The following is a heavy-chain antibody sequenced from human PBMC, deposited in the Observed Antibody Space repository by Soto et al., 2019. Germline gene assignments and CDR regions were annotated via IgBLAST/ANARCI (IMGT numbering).Heavy chain of an antibody. J-gene: IGHJ6*02. CDR1: GFTFSSYA. CDR3: AKGPRYYDNSGYFVDV. V-gene: IGHV3-23*01. D-gene: IGHD3-22*01. CDR2: ISGSGGST. Sequence: EGSLRLSCAASGFTFSSYAMSWVRQAPGEGLEWGSAISGSGGSTYYADSGKGRFTVSRGNSENTLYLQMSSLRAGDTALYYCAKGPRYYDNSGYFVDVWGQGTTLTVSS.